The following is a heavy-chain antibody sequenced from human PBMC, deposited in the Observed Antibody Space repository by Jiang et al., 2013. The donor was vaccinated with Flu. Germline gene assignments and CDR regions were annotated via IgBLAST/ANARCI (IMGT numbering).Heavy chain of an antibody. V-gene: IGHV1-46*01. Sequence: SCKASGYTFTSYYMHWVRQAPGQGLEWMGIINPSGGSTSYAQKFQGRVTMTRDTSTSTVYMELSSLRSEDTAVYYCARVRPVVYGDPPLAYFDYWGQGTLVTVSS. D-gene: IGHD4-17*01. CDR3: ARVRPVVYGDPPLAYFDY. CDR2: INPSGGST. CDR1: GYTFTSYY. J-gene: IGHJ4*02.